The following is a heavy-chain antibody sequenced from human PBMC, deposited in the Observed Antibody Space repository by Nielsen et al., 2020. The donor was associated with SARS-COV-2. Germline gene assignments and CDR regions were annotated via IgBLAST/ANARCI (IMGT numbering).Heavy chain of an antibody. D-gene: IGHD5-12*01. CDR3: ARNGHGGYDWSPRYFDL. CDR2: INTPATI. CDR1: GFTFDDYA. V-gene: IGHV3-11*01. J-gene: IGHJ2*01. Sequence: GESLKISCAASGFTFDDYAMSWVRQSPGRGLEWVSYINTPATIYYADSLKGRFTISRDNPKNSLYLQMNSLRAEDTAVYYCARNGHGGYDWSPRYFDLWGRGTLVTVSS.